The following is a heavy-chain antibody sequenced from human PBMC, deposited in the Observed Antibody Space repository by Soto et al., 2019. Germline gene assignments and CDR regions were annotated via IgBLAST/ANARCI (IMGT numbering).Heavy chain of an antibody. CDR2: IYYSGST. CDR3: ARGSDFWSGYPEPYFDY. Sequence: SETLSLTCTVSGGSISSYYWSWIRQPPGKGLEWIGYIYYSGSTNYNPSLKSRVTISVDTSKIQFSLKLSSVTTADTAVYYCARGSDFWSGYPEPYFDYWGQGTLVTVSS. J-gene: IGHJ4*02. D-gene: IGHD3-3*01. CDR1: GGSISSYY. V-gene: IGHV4-59*01.